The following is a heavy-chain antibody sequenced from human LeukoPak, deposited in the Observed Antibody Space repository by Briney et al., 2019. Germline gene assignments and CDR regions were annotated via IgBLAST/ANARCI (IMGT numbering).Heavy chain of an antibody. CDR2: IIPIFGTA. D-gene: IGHD3-10*01. CDR3: ASNPPWYYGSGSYYIGSDFDY. CDR1: GGTFSSYA. J-gene: IGHJ4*02. Sequence: GASVKVSCKASGGTFSSYAISWVRQAPGQGLEWMGGIIPIFGTANYAQKFQGRVTITADKSTSTAYMELSSLRSEDTAVYYCASNPPWYYGSGSYYIGSDFDYWGQGTLVTASS. V-gene: IGHV1-69*06.